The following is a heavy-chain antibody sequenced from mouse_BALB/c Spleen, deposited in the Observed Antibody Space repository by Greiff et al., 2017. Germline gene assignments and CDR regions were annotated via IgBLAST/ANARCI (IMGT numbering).Heavy chain of an antibody. Sequence: QVQLQQSGAELVRPGTSVKVSCKASGYAFTNYLIEWVKQRPGQGLEWIGVINPGSSGTNYNEKFKGKATLTADKSSSTAYMQLSSLTSDDSAVYFCARLDGYDDAMDYWGQGTSVTVSS. CDR2: INPGSSGT. J-gene: IGHJ4*01. CDR1: GYAFTNYL. V-gene: IGHV1-54*01. D-gene: IGHD2-2*01. CDR3: ARLDGYDDAMDY.